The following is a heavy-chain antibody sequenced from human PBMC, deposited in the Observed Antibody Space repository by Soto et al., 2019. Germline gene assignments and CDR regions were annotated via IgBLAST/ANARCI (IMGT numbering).Heavy chain of an antibody. D-gene: IGHD1-1*01. V-gene: IGHV2-5*02. CDR2: IYWDDDK. Sequence: SGPTLVNPKQTVTLTCTFSGFSLSTRGVGVGWIRQPPGKALEWLALIYWDDDKRYSPSLKSRLTITKDTSKNQVVLTMANMEPVDTALHSGDRIRTVPSFLAFLLNRSPDL. CDR3: DRIRTVPSFLAFLLNRSPDL. J-gene: IGHJ2*01. CDR1: GFSLSTRGVG.